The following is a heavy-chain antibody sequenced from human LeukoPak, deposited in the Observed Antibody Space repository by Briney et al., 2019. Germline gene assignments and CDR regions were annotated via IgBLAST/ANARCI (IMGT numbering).Heavy chain of an antibody. CDR1: GGSISSYY. J-gene: IGHJ5*02. CDR3: ARSPVVGYSYGPGSYNWFDP. V-gene: IGHV4-59*01. D-gene: IGHD5-18*01. CDR2: IYYSGST. Sequence: PSETLSLTCTVSGGSISSYYWSWIRQPPGKGLEWIGYIYYSGSTNYNPSLKSRVTISVDTSKNQFSLKLSSVTAADTAVYCCARSPVVGYSYGPGSYNWFDPWGQGTLVTVSS.